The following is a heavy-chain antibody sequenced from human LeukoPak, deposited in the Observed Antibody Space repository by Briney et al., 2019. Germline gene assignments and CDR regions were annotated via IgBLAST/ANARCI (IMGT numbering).Heavy chain of an antibody. CDR1: GGSISSGGYY. D-gene: IGHD6-13*01. CDR2: VCYSGST. CDR3: ARDRCSLDP. Sequence: SATLSPTCTVSGGSISSGGYYWSWIRQHPGKGLEWIVEVCYSGSTYYYPSLKSRVTISVDTFKNQFSLKQSSVTAADTGVYFCARDRCSLDPWGQGDLVTVSS. J-gene: IGHJ5*02. V-gene: IGHV4-31*03.